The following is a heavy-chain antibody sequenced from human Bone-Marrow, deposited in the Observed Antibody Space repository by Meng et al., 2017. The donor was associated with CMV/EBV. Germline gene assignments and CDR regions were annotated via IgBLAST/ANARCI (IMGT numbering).Heavy chain of an antibody. Sequence: ASVKVSCKASGYSFNDFAVNWVRQAPGQGLEWMGWISAHNGNTSYAQKFQGRVTMTTDTSTSTAYVEVRSLRFDDTAVYYCARGFGSSLSYYYYGMDVWGQGTTVTVSS. CDR3: ARGFGSSLSYYYYGMDV. J-gene: IGHJ6*02. CDR2: ISAHNGNT. D-gene: IGHD6-13*01. CDR1: GYSFNDFA. V-gene: IGHV1-18*01.